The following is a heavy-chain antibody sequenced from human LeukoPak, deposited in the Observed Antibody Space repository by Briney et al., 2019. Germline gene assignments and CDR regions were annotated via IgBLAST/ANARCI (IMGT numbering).Heavy chain of an antibody. CDR3: ARHIRTDGHNNWFDP. D-gene: IGHD5-24*01. J-gene: IGHJ5*02. Sequence: SETLSLTCTVSGASISSTSYYWGWIRQPPGKGLEWIGSIYYSGSTYYNPSLTSRVTISVDTSKKQFSLKLSSVTAADTAVYYCARHIRTDGHNNWFDPWGQGTLVTVSS. V-gene: IGHV4-39*01. CDR2: IYYSGST. CDR1: GASISSTSYY.